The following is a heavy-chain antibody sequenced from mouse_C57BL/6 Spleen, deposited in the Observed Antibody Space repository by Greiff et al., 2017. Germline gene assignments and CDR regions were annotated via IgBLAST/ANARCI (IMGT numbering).Heavy chain of an antibody. CDR2: ISSGSSTI. CDR1: GFTFSDYG. V-gene: IGHV5-17*01. Sequence: EVKLVESGGGLVKPGGSLKLSCAASGFTFSDYGMHWVRQAPEKGLAWVAYISSGSSTIYYADRVKGRFTISRDNAKNTLFLQMTSLRSEDTAMYYCASFYNPGAYWGQGTLVTVSA. J-gene: IGHJ3*01. CDR3: ASFYNPGAY. D-gene: IGHD6-1*01.